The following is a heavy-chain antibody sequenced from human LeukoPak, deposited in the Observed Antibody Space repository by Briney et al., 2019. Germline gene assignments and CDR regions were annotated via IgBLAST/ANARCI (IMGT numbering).Heavy chain of an antibody. CDR2: VSTSGGST. J-gene: IGHJ6*02. V-gene: IGHV3-23*01. Sequence: GGSLRLSCAASGLTFSRYAMSWVRQAPGKGLEWVSGVSTSGGSTYYADSVKGRFTISRDNSKNSVYLEMNSLRVEDTALYYCARVFPNYGMDVWGQGTTVTVSS. CDR1: GLTFSRYA. CDR3: ARVFPNYGMDV. D-gene: IGHD3-10*02.